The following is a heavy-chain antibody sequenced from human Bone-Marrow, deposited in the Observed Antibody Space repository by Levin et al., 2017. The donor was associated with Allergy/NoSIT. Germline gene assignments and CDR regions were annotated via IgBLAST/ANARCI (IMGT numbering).Heavy chain of an antibody. CDR1: GFTVSNNY. V-gene: IGHV3-66*01. Sequence: GGSLRLSCAASGFTVSNNYMRWVRQAPGKGLEWVSLIYSGGSTYYADSVKGRFTISRDNSKNTLYLQMNSLRAEDTAVYYCARDRTCSGGRCYGTWGQGTLVTVSS. CDR2: IYSGGST. J-gene: IGHJ5*02. CDR3: ARDRTCSGGRCYGT. D-gene: IGHD2-15*01.